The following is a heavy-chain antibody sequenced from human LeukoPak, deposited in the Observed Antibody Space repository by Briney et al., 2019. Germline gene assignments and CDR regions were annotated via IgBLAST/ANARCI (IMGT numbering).Heavy chain of an antibody. J-gene: IGHJ2*01. Sequence: PGGSLRLSCAASGFTFSSYGMHWVRQAPGKGLEWVAVISYDGSNKYYADSVKGRFTISRDNSKNTLYLQMNSLRAEGTAVYYCAKGGYGYWYFDLWGRGTLVTVSS. V-gene: IGHV3-30*18. D-gene: IGHD5-18*01. CDR2: ISYDGSNK. CDR3: AKGGYGYWYFDL. CDR1: GFTFSSYG.